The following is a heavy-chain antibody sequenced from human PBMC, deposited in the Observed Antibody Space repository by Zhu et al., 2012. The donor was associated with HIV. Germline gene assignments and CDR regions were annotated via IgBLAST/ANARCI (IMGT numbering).Heavy chain of an antibody. D-gene: IGHD3-10*01. J-gene: IGHJ4*02. V-gene: IGHV4-34*01. CDR1: GGSFSGYY. Sequence: QVQVQQWGAELLKPSETLSLTCAVYGGSFSGYYWSWVRQPPGKGLEWIGEINHSGNTNYNPSLESRVTMSIDTSKNQFSLKLSSVTAADTAVYYCARPNYFTSGSYNYFDYWGQGNLVHRLL. CDR3: ARPNYFTSGSYNYFDY. CDR2: INHSGNT.